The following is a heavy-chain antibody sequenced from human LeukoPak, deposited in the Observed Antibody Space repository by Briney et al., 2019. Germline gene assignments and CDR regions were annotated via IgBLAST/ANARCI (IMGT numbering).Heavy chain of an antibody. V-gene: IGHV3-21*01. D-gene: IGHD5-12*01. J-gene: IGHJ6*03. CDR1: GFTFSSYT. Sequence: PGGSLRLSCAASGFTFSSYTMNWVRQAPGKGLEWVSIISSGSSYIHYADSVKGRFTISRDNAKNSLYLQMNSLRAEDTAVYYCARETATTLPYMDVWGKGTTVTISS. CDR3: ARETATTLPYMDV. CDR2: ISSGSSYI.